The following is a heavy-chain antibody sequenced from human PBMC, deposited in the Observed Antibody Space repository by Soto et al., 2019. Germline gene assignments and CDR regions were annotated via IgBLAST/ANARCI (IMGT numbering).Heavy chain of an antibody. D-gene: IGHD6-13*01. V-gene: IGHV3-9*01. CDR3: AKETVRGQQLPPIAFDV. Sequence: AGGSLRLSCAASGFTFDDYAMHGVRQAPGKGLEWVSGITWSSGSKGYADSVKGRFTISRDNAKNSLYLQMNSLRGEDTALYYCAKETVRGQQLPPIAFDVWGQGTKVTVSS. CDR2: ITWSSGSK. J-gene: IGHJ3*01. CDR1: GFTFDDYA.